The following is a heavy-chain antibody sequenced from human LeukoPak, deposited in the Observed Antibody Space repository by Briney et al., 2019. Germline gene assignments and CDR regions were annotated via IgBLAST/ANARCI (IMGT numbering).Heavy chain of an antibody. J-gene: IGHJ6*04. CDR3: ARDQNSNPDYGMDV. CDR2: ISYDGSNK. D-gene: IGHD4-11*01. Sequence: GGSLRLSCAASGFTFSSYAMHWVRQAPGKGLEWVAVISYDGSNKYYADSVKGRFTISRDNAKNSLYLQMNSLRAEDTAVYYCARDQNSNPDYGMDVWGKGTTVTVSS. CDR1: GFTFSSYA. V-gene: IGHV3-30-3*01.